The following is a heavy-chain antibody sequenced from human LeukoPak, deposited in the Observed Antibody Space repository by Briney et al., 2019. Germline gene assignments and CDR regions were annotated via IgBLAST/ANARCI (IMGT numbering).Heavy chain of an antibody. CDR2: INHSGST. J-gene: IGHJ5*02. V-gene: IGHV4-34*01. CDR3: ARGRWQQLGKNWFDP. Sequence: SETLSLTCAVYGGSFSGYYWSWIRQPPGKGLEWIGEINHSGSTNYNPSLKSRVTISVDTSKNQFSLKLSSVTAADTAVYYCARGRWQQLGKNWFDPWGQGTLVTVSS. CDR1: GGSFSGYY. D-gene: IGHD6-13*01.